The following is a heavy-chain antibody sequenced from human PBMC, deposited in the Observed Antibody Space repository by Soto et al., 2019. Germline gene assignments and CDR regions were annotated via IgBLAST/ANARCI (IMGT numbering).Heavy chain of an antibody. D-gene: IGHD3-3*01. CDR3: ARFFVIPPGARGMDV. CDR2: IYFSGST. CDR1: GDSISSGGYY. J-gene: IGHJ6*02. Sequence: PSETLSLTCTVSGDSISSGGYYWSWIRQHPGKGLEWIGYIYFSGSTYYNPSLKSRVTILLDTSKNQFSLKLSSVTAADTAVYYCARFFVIPPGARGMDVRGPGTTVTRSS. V-gene: IGHV4-31*03.